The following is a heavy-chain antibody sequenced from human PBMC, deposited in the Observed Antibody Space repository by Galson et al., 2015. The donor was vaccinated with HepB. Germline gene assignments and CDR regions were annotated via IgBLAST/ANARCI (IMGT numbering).Heavy chain of an antibody. CDR1: GFTFSSYG. CDR3: AKDPGAYSSTYEDRNWFDP. CDR2: ISFSGRNK. J-gene: IGHJ5*02. V-gene: IGHV3-30*18. Sequence: SLRLSCAASGFTFSSYGIHWVRQAPGKGLEWVAVISFSGRNKYYADSVKGRFTISRDNSKNTVYLQMNTLRVEDTAVYYCAKDPGAYSSTYEDRNWFDPWGQGTLVTVSS. D-gene: IGHD2/OR15-2a*01.